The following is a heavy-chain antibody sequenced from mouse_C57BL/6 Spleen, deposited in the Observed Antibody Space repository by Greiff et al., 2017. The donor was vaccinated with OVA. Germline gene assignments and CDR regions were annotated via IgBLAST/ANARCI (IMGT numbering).Heavy chain of an antibody. CDR3: ASDDYCGY. CDR2: ISAGGSYT. J-gene: IGHJ2*01. CDR1: GFTFSSYS. V-gene: IGHV5-4*01. Sequence: VQLQQPGGGLVKPGGSLKLSCAASGFTFSSYSMSWVRQTPEQRLEWVATISAGGSYTYYQDNVKGRFTIATDNSKNNLYLQIIHLKSEATAMYYCASDDYCGYWGQGTTLTVSS.